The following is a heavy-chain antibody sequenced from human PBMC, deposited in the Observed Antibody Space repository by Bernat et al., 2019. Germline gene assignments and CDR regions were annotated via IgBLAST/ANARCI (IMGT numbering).Heavy chain of an antibody. CDR1: GGSFSGYY. V-gene: IGHV4-34*01. D-gene: IGHD1-26*01. CDR3: ARSPLVGAILAS. CDR2: INHSGST. Sequence: QVQLQQWGAGLLKPSETLSLTCAVYGGSFSGYYWSWIRQPPGKGLEWIGEINHSGSTNYNPSLKSRVTISVDTSKIQFSLKLSSVAAADTAVYYCARSPLVGAILASWGQGTLVTVSS. J-gene: IGHJ4*02.